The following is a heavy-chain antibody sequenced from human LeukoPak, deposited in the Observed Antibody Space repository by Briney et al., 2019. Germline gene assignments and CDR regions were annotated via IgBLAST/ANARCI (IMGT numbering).Heavy chain of an antibody. CDR3: ARDFD. V-gene: IGHV3-7*04. CDR1: GFTLSSSW. J-gene: IGHJ4*02. Sequence: GGSLRLSCAASGFTLSSSWMTWVRQAPGKGLEWVANIKADGSETLYVDSVKGRFTISRDNAKNSVFLQMNSLRAEDTAVYFCARDFDWGQGTLVTVSS. CDR2: IKADGSET.